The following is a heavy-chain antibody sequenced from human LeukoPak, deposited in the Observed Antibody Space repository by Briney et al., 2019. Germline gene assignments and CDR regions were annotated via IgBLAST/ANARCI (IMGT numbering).Heavy chain of an antibody. CDR2: IFSCESDT. CDR1: GYSFTNTF. J-gene: IGHJ4*02. V-gene: IGHV5-51*04. CDR3: ARPTAPAGTDFGD. D-gene: IGHD6-13*01. Sequence: ASLKISCKASGYSFTNTFIGWVRQMRGKGLEWMRIIFSCESDTLHTPSFQGQVTFSVHKPIITASCLSSCLKGSDTALYYCARPTAPAGTDFGDWGQGTLVTVS.